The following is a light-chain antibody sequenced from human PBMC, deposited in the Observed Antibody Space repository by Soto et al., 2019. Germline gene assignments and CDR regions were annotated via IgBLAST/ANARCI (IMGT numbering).Light chain of an antibody. V-gene: IGKV3-15*01. CDR3: QQYNTWPTWT. J-gene: IGKJ1*01. CDR1: QSVSSN. CDR2: GAS. Sequence: EIVMTQSPATLSVSPGERATLACRASQSVSSNLAWYQQKPCQAPRLLIYGASTRATGIPARFSGSGSGTEFTLTIGSLQSEDFAVYYCQQYNTWPTWTFGQGTKVEIK.